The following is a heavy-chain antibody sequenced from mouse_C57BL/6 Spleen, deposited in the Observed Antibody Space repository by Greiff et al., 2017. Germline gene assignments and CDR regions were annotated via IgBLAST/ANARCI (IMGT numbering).Heavy chain of an antibody. V-gene: IGHV1-55*01. CDR3: ARLGYGSSYYCDY. J-gene: IGHJ2*01. D-gene: IGHD1-1*01. Sequence: QVQLQQPGAELVKPGASVKMSCKASGYTFTSYWITWVKQRPVQGLAWIGDIYPGSGSTNYNEKFKSKATLTVDTSSSTAYMQLSSLTSEDSAVYYCARLGYGSSYYCDYWGQGTTLTVSS. CDR2: IYPGSGST. CDR1: GYTFTSYW.